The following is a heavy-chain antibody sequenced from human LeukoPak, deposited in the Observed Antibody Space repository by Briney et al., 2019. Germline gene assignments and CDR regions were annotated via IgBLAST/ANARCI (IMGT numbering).Heavy chain of an antibody. CDR1: GGSISSYY. J-gene: IGHJ6*02. CDR3: ARSRTMIGSKYYGMDV. CDR2: IYYSGST. Sequence: KPSETLSLTCTVSGGSISSYYWSWIRQPPGKGLERIGYIYYSGSTNYNPSLKSRVTISVDTSKNQFSLKLSSVTAADTTVYYCARSRTMIGSKYYGMDVWGQGTTVTVSS. V-gene: IGHV4-59*01. D-gene: IGHD3-22*01.